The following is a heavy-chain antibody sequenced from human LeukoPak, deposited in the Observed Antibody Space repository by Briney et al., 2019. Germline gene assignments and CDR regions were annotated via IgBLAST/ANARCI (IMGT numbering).Heavy chain of an antibody. CDR1: GFTFNNYG. CDR3: TVFHI. CDR2: ISYDGSDK. J-gene: IGHJ3*02. Sequence: PGGSLRLSCAASGFTFNNYGIHWVHQAPGKGLEWVAVISYDGSDKYYADSVRGRFTISRDNSKNTLYLQMNSLRAEDTAVYYCTVFHIWGQGTMVTVSS. V-gene: IGHV3-30*03.